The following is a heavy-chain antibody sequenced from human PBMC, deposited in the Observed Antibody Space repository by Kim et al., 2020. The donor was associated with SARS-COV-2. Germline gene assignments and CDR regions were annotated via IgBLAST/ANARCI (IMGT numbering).Heavy chain of an antibody. V-gene: IGHV4-39*01. D-gene: IGHD6-19*01. CDR1: GGSISSTPYY. CDR2: IYYSGST. Sequence: SETLSLTCTVSGGSISSTPYYWGWIRQPPGKGLEWIGSIYYSGSTYYNPSLKSRVTISVDTSKNQFSLKLSSVTAADTAVYYCARQERQWLGLEPNWFDPWGQRTLVTVSS. J-gene: IGHJ5*02. CDR3: ARQERQWLGLEPNWFDP.